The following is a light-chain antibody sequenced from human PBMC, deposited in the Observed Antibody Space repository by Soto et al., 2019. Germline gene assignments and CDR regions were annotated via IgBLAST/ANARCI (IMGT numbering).Light chain of an antibody. V-gene: IGKV1-9*01. CDR2: SDS. CDR1: QSIAGS. Sequence: DIQLTQSPAFLSASVGDRATISCRASQSIAGSLAWYQQQPGNAATLLIYSDSTLQSGVPSRFSGSGSGTHFTLTISSLEPEDFAVYYCQQFTSYPRTFGGGTRVEIK. J-gene: IGKJ4*01. CDR3: QQFTSYPRT.